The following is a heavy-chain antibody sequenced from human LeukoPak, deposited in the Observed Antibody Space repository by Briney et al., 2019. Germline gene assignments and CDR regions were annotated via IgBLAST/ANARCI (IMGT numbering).Heavy chain of an antibody. D-gene: IGHD4-17*01. CDR3: AKAIPTVTTAFDI. Sequence: GGSLRLSCAASGFTFDDYAMHWVRHAPGKGLEWVSGISWNSGSIGYADSVKGRFTISRDNAKNSLYLQMNSLRAEDTALYYCAKAIPTVTTAFDIWGQGTMVTVSS. J-gene: IGHJ3*02. V-gene: IGHV3-9*01. CDR2: ISWNSGSI. CDR1: GFTFDDYA.